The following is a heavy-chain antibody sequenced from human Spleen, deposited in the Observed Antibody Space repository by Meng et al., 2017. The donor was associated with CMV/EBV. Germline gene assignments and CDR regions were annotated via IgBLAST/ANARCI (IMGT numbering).Heavy chain of an antibody. V-gene: IGHV4-61*01. CDR1: GGSVSSSNYY. CDR2: IYYTGST. CDR3: ARGRTPTDH. J-gene: IGHJ4*02. Sequence: SETLSLTCTVSGGSVSSSNYYWSWIRQPPGKGLEWIGYIYYTGSTTYNPSLKSRLTISVGTSKNQFSLKLSSVTTADTAVYYCARGRTPTDHWGQGTLVTVSS.